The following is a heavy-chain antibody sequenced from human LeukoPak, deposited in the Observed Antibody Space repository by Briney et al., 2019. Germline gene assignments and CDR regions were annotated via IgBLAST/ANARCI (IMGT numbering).Heavy chain of an antibody. CDR2: INPDGSEK. Sequence: PGGSLRLSCGASGFTFRTSWMNWVRQAPGKGLEWVASINPDGSEKYSVDSVKGRFTISRDNSKNTLYLQMNSLRAEDTAVYYCARENDFWSGYYTPAIDYWGQGTLVTVSS. CDR3: ARENDFWSGYYTPAIDY. CDR1: GFTFRTSW. D-gene: IGHD3-3*01. J-gene: IGHJ4*02. V-gene: IGHV3-7*01.